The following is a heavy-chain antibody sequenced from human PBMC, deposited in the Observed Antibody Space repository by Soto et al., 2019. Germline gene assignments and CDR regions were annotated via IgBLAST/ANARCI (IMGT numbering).Heavy chain of an antibody. V-gene: IGHV3-23*01. J-gene: IGHJ4*02. CDR2: ISGSGGST. CDR3: ANPESSQTNY. Sequence: PGGSLRLSCAASGFTFSIYAMSWFRQAPGKGLEWVSAISGSGGSTYYADSVKGRFTISRDNSKNTLYLQMNSLRAEDTAVYYCANPESSQTNYWGQGTLVTVSS. CDR1: GFTFSIYA. D-gene: IGHD6-19*01.